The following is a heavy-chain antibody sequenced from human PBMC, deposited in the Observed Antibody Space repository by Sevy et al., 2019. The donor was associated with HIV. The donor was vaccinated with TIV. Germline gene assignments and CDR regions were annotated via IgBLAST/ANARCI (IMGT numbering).Heavy chain of an antibody. CDR2: IYYSGST. Sequence: SDTLSLTCTVSGGSISSSSYYWGWIRQPPGKGLEWIGSIYYSGSTYYNPSLKSRVTISVDTSKNQFSLKLSSVTAADTAVYYCARHGRHDHGDYGGRFDPWGQGTLVTVSS. V-gene: IGHV4-39*01. CDR1: GGSISSSSYY. J-gene: IGHJ5*02. D-gene: IGHD4-17*01. CDR3: ARHGRHDHGDYGGRFDP.